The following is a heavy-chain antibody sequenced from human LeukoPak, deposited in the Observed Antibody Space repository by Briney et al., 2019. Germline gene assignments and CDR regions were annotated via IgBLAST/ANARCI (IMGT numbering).Heavy chain of an antibody. CDR2: ISSSSSYI. CDR3: ARSVVGWFDP. Sequence: PGGSLRLSCAASGFTFSSYSMNWVRQVPGKGLEWVSSISSSSSYIYYADSVKGRFTISRDNAKNSLYLQMNSLRAEDTAVYYCARSVVGWFDPWGQGTLVTVSS. D-gene: IGHD2-15*01. CDR1: GFTFSSYS. J-gene: IGHJ5*02. V-gene: IGHV3-21*01.